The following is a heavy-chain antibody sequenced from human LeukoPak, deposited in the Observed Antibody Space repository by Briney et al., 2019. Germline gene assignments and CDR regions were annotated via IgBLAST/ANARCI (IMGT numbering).Heavy chain of an antibody. D-gene: IGHD3-10*01. V-gene: IGHV3-20*04. CDR2: INWNGGST. CDR1: GFTFDDYG. J-gene: IGHJ6*03. Sequence: GGSLRLSCAASGFTFDDYGMSWVRQAPGKGLEWVSGINWNGGSTGYADSVKGRFTISRDNAKNSLYLQMNSLRAEDTASYYCARSLTGDGSGYYYYMDVWGKGTTVTVSS. CDR3: ARSLTGDGSGYYYYMDV.